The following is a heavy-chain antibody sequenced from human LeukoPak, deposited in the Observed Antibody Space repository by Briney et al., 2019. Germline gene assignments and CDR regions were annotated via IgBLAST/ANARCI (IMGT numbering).Heavy chain of an antibody. CDR3: TRGSRRVQLPRSYDFDV. CDR1: GFTISSHD. V-gene: IGHV3-13*01. CDR2: FERGGDS. D-gene: IGHD1-1*01. Sequence: GGSLRLSCTAFGFTISSHDMNWVRQTTGKGLEWVAVFERGGDSHLTDSVKGRFTVSRDNAKNSLFLQMNSLRAGDTALYYCTRGSRRVQLPRSYDFDVWGQGTVVTVSS. J-gene: IGHJ3*01.